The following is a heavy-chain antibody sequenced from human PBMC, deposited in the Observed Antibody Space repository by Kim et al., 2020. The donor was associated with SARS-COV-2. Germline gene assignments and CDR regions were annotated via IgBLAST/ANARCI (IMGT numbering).Heavy chain of an antibody. V-gene: IGHV4-59*01. J-gene: IGHJ4*02. CDR1: GGSISSYY. CDR3: ARAFPIWGQDY. CDR2: IYYSGST. Sequence: SETLSLTCTVSGGSISSYYWSWIRQPPGKGLEWIGYIYYSGSTNYNPSLKSRVTISVDTSKNQFSLKLSSVTAADTAVYYCARAFPIWGQDYWGQGTLVTVSS. D-gene: IGHD7-27*01.